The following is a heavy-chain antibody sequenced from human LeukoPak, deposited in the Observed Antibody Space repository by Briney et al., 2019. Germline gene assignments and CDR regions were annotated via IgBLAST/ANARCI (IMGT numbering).Heavy chain of an antibody. D-gene: IGHD6-6*01. CDR1: GYTFTSYY. CDR3: AISGEKQLVLFY. CDR2: INPSGGST. Sequence: ASVKVSCKASGYTFTSYYMHWVRQAPGQGLEWMGIINPSGGSTSYAQKFQGRVTMTRDMSTSTVYMELSSLRSEDTAVYYCAISGEKQLVLFYWGQGTLVTVSS. J-gene: IGHJ4*02. V-gene: IGHV1-46*01.